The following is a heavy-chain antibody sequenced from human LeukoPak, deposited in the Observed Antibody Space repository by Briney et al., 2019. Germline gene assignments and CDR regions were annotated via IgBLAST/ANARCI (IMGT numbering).Heavy chain of an antibody. CDR3: ARSRQHYYESSGNYEIFNWYFDL. J-gene: IGHJ2*01. D-gene: IGHD3-22*01. CDR2: IHSGGST. V-gene: IGHV3-53*01. CDR1: GLTVSSDY. Sequence: GGSLRLSCAASGLTVSSDYMSWVRQAPGKGLEWVSVIHSGGSTDYADSVKGRFTISRDNSKNTLYLQMNSLRAEDTAVYYCARSRQHYYESSGNYEIFNWYFDLWGRGTLVTVSS.